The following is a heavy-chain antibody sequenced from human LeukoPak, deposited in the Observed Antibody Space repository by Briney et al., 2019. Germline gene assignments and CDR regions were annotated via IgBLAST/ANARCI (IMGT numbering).Heavy chain of an antibody. CDR2: IRSKAYGGTT. D-gene: IGHD2-2*01. V-gene: IGHV3-49*04. J-gene: IGHJ3*02. CDR3: TRGGDIVVVDDAFDI. CDR1: GFTFSSYG. Sequence: PGRSLRLSCAASGFTFSSYGMHWVRQAPGKGLEWVGFIRSKAYGGTTEYAASVKGRFTISRDDSKSIAYLQMNSLKTEDTAVYYCTRGGDIVVVDDAFDIWGQGTMVTVSS.